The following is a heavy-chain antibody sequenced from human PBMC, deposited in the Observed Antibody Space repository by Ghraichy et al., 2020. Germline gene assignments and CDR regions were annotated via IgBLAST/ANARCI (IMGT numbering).Heavy chain of an antibody. CDR1: GFTFSSYA. CDR3: AKDDPPNSSGWYSDY. D-gene: IGHD6-19*01. CDR2: ISGSDDST. V-gene: IGHV3-23*01. J-gene: IGHJ4*02. Sequence: LSLSCAASGFTFSSYAMSWVRQAPGKGLQWVSAISGSDDSTYYADSVEGRFTISRDNSKNTLYLQMNSLRAEDTAIYYCAKDDPPNSSGWYSDYWGQGTLVTVSS.